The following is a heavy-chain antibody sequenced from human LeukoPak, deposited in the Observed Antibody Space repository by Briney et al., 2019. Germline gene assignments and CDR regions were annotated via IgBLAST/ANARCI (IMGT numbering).Heavy chain of an antibody. Sequence: GGSLRLSCAVSGFTFSSYWMSWVRQAPGRGLEWVANIKQDGSEKYYVDSVKGRFTISRDNAKNSLYLQMNSLRAEDTAVYYCARMGPPRGSGSYYYYYGMDVWGQGTTVTVSS. V-gene: IGHV3-7*01. CDR1: GFTFSSYW. D-gene: IGHD3-10*01. J-gene: IGHJ6*02. CDR2: IKQDGSEK. CDR3: ARMGPPRGSGSYYYYYGMDV.